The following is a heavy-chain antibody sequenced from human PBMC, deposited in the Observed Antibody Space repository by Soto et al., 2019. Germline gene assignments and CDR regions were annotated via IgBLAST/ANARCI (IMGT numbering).Heavy chain of an antibody. D-gene: IGHD3-16*01. J-gene: IGHJ6*02. CDR2: IYPCDSDT. CDR1: GYSFTSYW. V-gene: IGHV5-51*01. CDR3: ARTINFGLPGNGMDV. Sequence: PGESLKISCKGSGYSFTSYWIGWVRQMPGKGLEWMGIIYPCDSDTRYSPSFQGQVTISADKSISTAYLQWSSLKASDTAMYYCARTINFGLPGNGMDVWGQGATVTVSS.